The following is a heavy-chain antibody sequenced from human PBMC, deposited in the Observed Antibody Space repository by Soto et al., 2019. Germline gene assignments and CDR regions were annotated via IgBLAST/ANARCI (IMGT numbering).Heavy chain of an antibody. CDR1: GFTFSTYT. V-gene: IGHV3-21*01. J-gene: IGHJ4*02. CDR2: INGRSNYK. CDR3: AREDVRDGGTSAFDY. D-gene: IGHD1-1*01. Sequence: EVQVVESGGGLVKPGGSLRLSCASSGFTFSTYTMNWVRQAPGKGLEWVSSINGRSNYKYYTDSVKGRFTISRDNAKNSLDLQMNRLQAEDTAVYYCAREDVRDGGTSAFDYWGLGPLVTVSS.